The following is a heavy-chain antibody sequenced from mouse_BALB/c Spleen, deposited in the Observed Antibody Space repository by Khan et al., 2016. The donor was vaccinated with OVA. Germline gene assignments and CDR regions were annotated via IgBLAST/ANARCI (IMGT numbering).Heavy chain of an antibody. J-gene: IGHJ4*01. CDR2: ISYSGST. CDR1: GYSITSDYA. Sequence: EVQLQESGPGLVKPSQSLSLTCTVTGYSITSDYAWNWLRQFPGNKLEWMGYISYSGSTNYNPALKSRISITRDTSKNQFFLQLNSVTTEDTATYYCARDGSRYNYVMDYWGQGTSVTVSS. CDR3: ARDGSRYNYVMDY. V-gene: IGHV3-2*02. D-gene: IGHD2-3*01.